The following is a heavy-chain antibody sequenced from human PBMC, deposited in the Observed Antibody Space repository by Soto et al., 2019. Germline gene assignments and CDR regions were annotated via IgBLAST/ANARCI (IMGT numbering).Heavy chain of an antibody. CDR1: GGSISSGYYY. CDR3: ARGENSDFWSGYRSYYYYGMDV. CDR2: IYYSGNT. J-gene: IGHJ6*02. V-gene: IGHV4-30-4*01. Sequence: SETLSLTCSVSGGSISSGYYYWSWIRQPPGKGLEWIGNIYYSGNTYYNPSLKSRVTISVDTSKNQFSLKLSSVTAADTAVYYCARGENSDFWSGYRSYYYYGMDVWGQGTKVTV. D-gene: IGHD3-3*01.